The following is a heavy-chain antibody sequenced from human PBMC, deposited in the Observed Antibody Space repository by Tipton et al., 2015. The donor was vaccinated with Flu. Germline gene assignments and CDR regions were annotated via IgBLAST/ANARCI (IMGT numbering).Heavy chain of an antibody. V-gene: IGHV4-4*07. Sequence: TLSLTCTVSGGSISGYYWSWIRQSAVKGLEWIGRIYTGGSTRYNSALESRVTMSVYTSKNQISLKLTSVTAADTALYYCARYACSGDTCSRYYFGSWGQGMLVTVSS. CDR1: GGSISGYY. CDR3: ARYACSGDTCSRYYFGS. CDR2: IYTGGST. J-gene: IGHJ4*02. D-gene: IGHD2-15*01.